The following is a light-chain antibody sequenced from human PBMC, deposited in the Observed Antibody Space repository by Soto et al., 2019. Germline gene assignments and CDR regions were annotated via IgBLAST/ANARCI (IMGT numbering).Light chain of an antibody. CDR3: CSSGGSPTHV. V-gene: IGLV2-23*02. CDR1: SSNVGSYKL. J-gene: IGLJ2*01. CDR2: EVN. Sequence: QSALTQPASVSGSPGQSITISCTGTSSNVGSYKLVALYQQHPGQAPKLMMFEVNKRPSGVSNRFSGSKSGNTASLTISGLKVEDEADYYCCSSGGSPTHVFGAGTKLTVL.